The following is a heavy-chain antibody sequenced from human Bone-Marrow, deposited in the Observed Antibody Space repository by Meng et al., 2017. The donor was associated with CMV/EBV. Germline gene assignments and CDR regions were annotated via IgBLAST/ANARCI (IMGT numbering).Heavy chain of an antibody. V-gene: IGHV3-20*04. Sequence: GESLKISCAASGFTFSSYSMNWVRQAPGKGLEWVAGLNWNGDNTDYADSVRGRFTISRDNAKNSLYLQMNSLRAEDTAVYYCARMGDLDIVVVPAAIDDAFDIWGQGTMVTVSS. D-gene: IGHD2-2*03. CDR2: LNWNGDNT. CDR3: ARMGDLDIVVVPAAIDDAFDI. CDR1: GFTFSSYS. J-gene: IGHJ3*02.